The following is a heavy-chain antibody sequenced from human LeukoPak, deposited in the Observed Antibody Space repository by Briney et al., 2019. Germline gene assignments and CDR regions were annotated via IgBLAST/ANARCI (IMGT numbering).Heavy chain of an antibody. J-gene: IGHJ4*02. CDR3: ARESRIVEGDGYHIDV. CDR2: IYISRGT. D-gene: IGHD1-26*01. CDR1: GVSISGYY. Sequence: SETLSLTCTVSGVSISGYYWSWIRQPAGKGLEWIGRIYISRGTTYNPSLRSRVIMSVDTSKNQFSLQLTSVTAADTAVYYCARESRIVEGDGYHIDVWGQGTLVTVSS. V-gene: IGHV4-4*07.